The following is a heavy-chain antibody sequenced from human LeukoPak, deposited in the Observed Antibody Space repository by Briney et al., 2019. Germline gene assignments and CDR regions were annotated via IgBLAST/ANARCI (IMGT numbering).Heavy chain of an antibody. Sequence: SETLSLTCTVSGGSISSSSYYWGWIRQPPGKGLEWIGSIYYSGSTYYNPSLKSRVTISVDTSKNQSSLKLSSVTAADTAVYYCARTCYGSGSYYYYYHYMDVWGKGTTVTVSS. V-gene: IGHV4-39*07. D-gene: IGHD3-10*01. J-gene: IGHJ6*03. CDR2: IYYSGST. CDR3: ARTCYGSGSYYYYYHYMDV. CDR1: GGSISSSSYY.